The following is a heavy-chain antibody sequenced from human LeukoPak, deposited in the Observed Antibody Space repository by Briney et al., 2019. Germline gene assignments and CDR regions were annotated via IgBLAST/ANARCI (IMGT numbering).Heavy chain of an antibody. CDR3: ARGTVAGAILFDY. D-gene: IGHD6-19*01. CDR1: GGSFSGYY. CDR2: INHSGST. Sequence: ASETLSLTCAVYGGSFSGYYWSWIRQPPGKGLEWIGEINHSGSTNYNPSLKSRVTISVDTSKNQFSLKLSSVTAAGTAVYYCARGTVAGAILFDYWGQGTLVTVS. V-gene: IGHV4-34*01. J-gene: IGHJ4*02.